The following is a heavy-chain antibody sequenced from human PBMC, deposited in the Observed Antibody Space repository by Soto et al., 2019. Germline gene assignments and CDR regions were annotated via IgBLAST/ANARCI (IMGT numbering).Heavy chain of an antibody. CDR3: ARDPYYYDSSGYSNDY. CDR2: IIPIFGTA. J-gene: IGHJ4*02. V-gene: IGHV1-69*13. CDR1: GGTFSSYA. Sequence: SVKVSCKASGGTFSSYAISWVRQAPGQGLEWMGGIIPIFGTANYAQKFQGRVTITADESTSTAYMELSSLRSEDTAVYYCARDPYYYDSSGYSNDYWGQGTLVTVS. D-gene: IGHD3-22*01.